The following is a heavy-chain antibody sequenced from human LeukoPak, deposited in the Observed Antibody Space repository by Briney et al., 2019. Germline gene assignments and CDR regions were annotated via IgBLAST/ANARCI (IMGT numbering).Heavy chain of an antibody. V-gene: IGHV3-7*01. CDR2: INQGGSQK. D-gene: IGHD3-3*01. CDR3: AGGPGFLIDC. J-gene: IGHJ4*02. CDR1: GFTFSSYW. Sequence: GGSLRLSCAASGFTFSSYWMSWVRQAPGKGLEWVANINQGGSQKHYVDSVKGRLTISRDNAKNLLYLQVDSLRAEDTAVHYCAGGPGFLIDCWGQGSLVTVSS.